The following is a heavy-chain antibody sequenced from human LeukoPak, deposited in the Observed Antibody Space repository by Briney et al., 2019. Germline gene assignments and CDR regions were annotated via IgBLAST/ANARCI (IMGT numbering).Heavy chain of an antibody. J-gene: IGHJ5*02. D-gene: IGHD3-9*01. CDR1: GYTFTTYA. Sequence: ASVKVSCMASGYTFTTYAMHWVRQAPGQRLEWMGWINAGNDYTKYSQKFQGRVTITRDTSASTAYMELSSLRSEDTAVYYCARDVWDNILTGSVFDPWGQGTLVTVSS. V-gene: IGHV1-3*01. CDR2: INAGNDYT. CDR3: ARDVWDNILTGSVFDP.